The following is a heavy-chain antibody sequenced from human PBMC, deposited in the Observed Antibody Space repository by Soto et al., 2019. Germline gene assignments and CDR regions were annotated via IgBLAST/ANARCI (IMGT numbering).Heavy chain of an antibody. Sequence: QVQLVQSGAEVKEPGSSVKVSCEASGGSFETFIMNWVRQTPGRGLEWMGGVVPILGTPTYAERFKGKVKSSAAGSAGPTPLAATTLRTQDSGIQSCARNGTYRPTRSGMGVWCQGT. CDR1: GGSFETFI. D-gene: IGHD3-16*02. CDR3: ARNGTYRPTRSGMGV. CDR2: VVPILGTP. J-gene: IGHJ6*02. V-gene: IGHV1-69*01.